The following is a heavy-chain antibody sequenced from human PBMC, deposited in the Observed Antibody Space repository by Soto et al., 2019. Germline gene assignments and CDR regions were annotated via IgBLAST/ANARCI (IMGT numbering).Heavy chain of an antibody. V-gene: IGHV3-23*01. D-gene: IGHD6-19*01. CDR3: ARPPLYSNGGYFDS. CDR2: TSNNGDRT. CDR1: GFTFTDHA. J-gene: IGHJ4*02. Sequence: GGSLRLSCAVSGFTFTDHAMTWVRQSPGKGLEWVSTTSNNGDRTFYADSVKGRFTVSTDRTNNTLYLQMNSLRADDTAVYFCARPPLYSNGGYFDSWGQGTLVTVSS.